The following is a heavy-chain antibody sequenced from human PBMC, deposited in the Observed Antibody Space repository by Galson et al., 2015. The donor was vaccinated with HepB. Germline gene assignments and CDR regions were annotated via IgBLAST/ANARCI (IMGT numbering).Heavy chain of an antibody. D-gene: IGHD6-19*01. CDR1: GYTFTSYY. CDR2: IKPSGGST. J-gene: IGHJ5*02. V-gene: IGHV1-46*01. CDR3: ARGPVAVAGYGWFDP. Sequence: SVKVSCKASGYTFTSYYMEWVRQAPGQGLEWMGIIKPSGGSTSYAQKFQGRVTMARDTSTSTVYMELSSLGSEDTAVYYCARGPVAVAGYGWFDPWGQGTLVTVSS.